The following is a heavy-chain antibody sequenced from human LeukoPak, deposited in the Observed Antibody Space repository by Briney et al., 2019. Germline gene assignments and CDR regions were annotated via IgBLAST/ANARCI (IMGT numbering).Heavy chain of an antibody. CDR3: AREETGSGSYFDS. Sequence: GGSLRLSCAASGFTFSLYSMNWVRQAPGKGLEWVSSISSRSSYIYYADSLKGRFTMSRDNAKKSLYLQMNSLRAEDTAVYYCAREETGSGSYFDSWGQGTLVTVS. V-gene: IGHV3-21*01. J-gene: IGHJ4*02. CDR1: GFTFSLYS. D-gene: IGHD1-26*01. CDR2: ISSRSSYI.